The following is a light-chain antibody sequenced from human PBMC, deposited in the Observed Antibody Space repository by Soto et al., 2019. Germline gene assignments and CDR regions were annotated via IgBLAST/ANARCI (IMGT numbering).Light chain of an antibody. J-gene: IGKJ1*01. Sequence: DIQMTQSPSSLSASVGDRVTITCRASQSISSYLNWYQQKPGKAPKLLIYAASSLQSGVPSRFSGSGSGTGFTLTIISLQPEEFATYDCQQSYSTPWTFGQETQVQIK. CDR3: QQSYSTPWT. V-gene: IGKV1-39*01. CDR2: AAS. CDR1: QSISSY.